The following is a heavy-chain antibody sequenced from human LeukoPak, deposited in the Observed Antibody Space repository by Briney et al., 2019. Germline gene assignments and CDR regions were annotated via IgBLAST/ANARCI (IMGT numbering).Heavy chain of an antibody. CDR2: ISGTGGST. J-gene: IGHJ4*02. V-gene: IGHV3-23*01. Sequence: GGSLRLSCAAPGFTFSSYAMSWVRQAPGKGLEWVSGISGTGGSTNYADSVKGRFTISRDNSKNTVYLQMNSLRAEDVGVYYCAIYLLFKYDKLTGDLYFDSWVQGTLVTVSS. D-gene: IGHD3-9*01. CDR3: AIYLLFKYDKLTGDLYFDS. CDR1: GFTFSSYA.